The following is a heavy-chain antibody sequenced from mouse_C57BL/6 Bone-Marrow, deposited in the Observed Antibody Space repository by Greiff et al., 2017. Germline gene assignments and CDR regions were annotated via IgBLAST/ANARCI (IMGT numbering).Heavy chain of an antibody. CDR2: IDPSDSYT. D-gene: IGHD2-3*01. V-gene: IGHV1-69*01. CDR1: GYTFTSYW. J-gene: IGHJ3*01. CDR3: ARWDDGYYGAY. Sequence: QVQLQPPGAELVMPWASVTLSCTASGYTFTSYWMHWVKQRPGQGLEWIGEIDPSDSYTNYNQKFKGKSTLTVDKSSSTAYMQLSSLTSEDSAVYYCARWDDGYYGAYWGQGTLVTVSA.